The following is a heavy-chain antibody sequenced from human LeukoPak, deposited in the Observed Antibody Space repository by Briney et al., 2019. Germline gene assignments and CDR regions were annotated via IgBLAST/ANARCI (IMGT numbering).Heavy chain of an antibody. CDR3: ARDWTTVTTLDAFDI. J-gene: IGHJ3*02. CDR1: GFTFSSYS. V-gene: IGHV3-21*01. Sequence: GGSLRLSCAASGFTFSSYSMNWVRQAPGKGLEWVSSISSSSSYIYYADSVKGRFTISRDNAKNSLYLQMNSLRAEDTAVYYCARDWTTVTTLDAFDIWGQGTMVTVSS. D-gene: IGHD4-17*01. CDR2: ISSSSSYI.